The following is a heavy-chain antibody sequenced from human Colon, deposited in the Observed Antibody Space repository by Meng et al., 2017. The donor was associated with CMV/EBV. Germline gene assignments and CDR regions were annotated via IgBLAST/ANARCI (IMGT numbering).Heavy chain of an antibody. V-gene: IGHV3-21*01. CDR3: ARERGGNIVATRLDFDL. CDR2: ISSASTYI. D-gene: IGHD3-16*02. Sequence: FNFKNYRMNWVRQAPGKGLEWVSSISSASTYINYTDSVNGRFTISRDNAKNSLYLQMSSLRAEDTAIYYCARERGGNIVATRLDFDLWGRGTLVTVSS. J-gene: IGHJ2*01. CDR1: FNFKNYR.